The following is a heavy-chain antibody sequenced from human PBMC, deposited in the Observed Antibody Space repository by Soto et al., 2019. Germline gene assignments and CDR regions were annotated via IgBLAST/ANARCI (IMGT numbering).Heavy chain of an antibody. V-gene: IGHV1-69*01. D-gene: IGHD1-26*01. CDR1: GGTFSSYA. J-gene: IGHJ4*02. CDR3: AGYQRGELLYCLDY. CDR2: IIPIFGTA. Sequence: QVQLVQSGAEVKKPGSSVKVSCMASGGTFSSYAISWVRQAPGQGLEWMGGIIPIFGTANYAQKFQGRVTITADESTSTAYMELNSLKSEDTAVYYCAGYQRGELLYCLDYWGQGTLVTVSS.